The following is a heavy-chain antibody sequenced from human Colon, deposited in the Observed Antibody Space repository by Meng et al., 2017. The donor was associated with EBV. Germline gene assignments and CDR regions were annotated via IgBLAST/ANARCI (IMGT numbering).Heavy chain of an antibody. Sequence: QLPLQGSGPGLGRPSETLSLTCSVSGDSIGGSGDYWGWVRQPPGKGLEWIGNIYYTGSTYYNPSLKSRVTISVDTSKNQFSLKVTSMTAADTAVYYCARDGPLLWGPGTLVTVSS. CDR2: IYYTGST. CDR3: ARDGPLL. J-gene: IGHJ4*02. V-gene: IGHV4-39*07. CDR1: GDSIGGSGDY.